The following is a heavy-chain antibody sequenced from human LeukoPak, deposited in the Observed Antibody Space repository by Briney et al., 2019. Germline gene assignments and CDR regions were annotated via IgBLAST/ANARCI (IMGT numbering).Heavy chain of an antibody. CDR2: IVVGRGNT. Sequence: SVKVSCKASGFTFTTSTIQWVRQARGQRLEWTGWIVVGRGNTNSAQKFQERVTITRATSTSTAYMELSSLRSEDTAVYYCAAVSQAYCGGDCYSGGGSTLDYWGQGTLVTVSS. CDR3: AAVSQAYCGGDCYSGGGSTLDY. D-gene: IGHD2-21*02. J-gene: IGHJ4*02. V-gene: IGHV1-58*02. CDR1: GFTFTTST.